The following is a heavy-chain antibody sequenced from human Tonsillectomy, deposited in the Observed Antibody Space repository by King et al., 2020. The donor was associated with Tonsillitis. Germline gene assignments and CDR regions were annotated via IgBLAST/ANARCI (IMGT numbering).Heavy chain of an antibody. CDR3: TGWGSSWMGGFDP. J-gene: IGHJ5*02. Sequence: VQLVESGGGLVQPGGSLKLSCAASGFTFSGSPMHWVRQASGKGLEWVGRIRSKANSYATAYAASVKGRFTISRDDSKNTAYLQMNSLKTEDTAVYYCTGWGSSWMGGFDPWGQGTLVTVSS. V-gene: IGHV3-73*02. CDR1: GFTFSGSP. D-gene: IGHD6-13*01. CDR2: IRSKANSYAT.